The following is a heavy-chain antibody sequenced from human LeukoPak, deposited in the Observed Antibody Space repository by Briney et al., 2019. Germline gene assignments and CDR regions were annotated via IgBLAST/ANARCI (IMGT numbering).Heavy chain of an antibody. CDR3: ARDRTPHTLWLDP. CDR2: IYTSGTP. V-gene: IGHV3-53*01. J-gene: IGHJ5*02. Sequence: GGSLRLSCAASRLTVYSNYMHWVRQAQGKGLKWASVIYTSGTPYYADSVKGRFTISRDDSKNTLYLQMNNLTAEDTAMYYCARDRTPHTLWLDPWGQGTLVIVSS. CDR1: RLTVYSNY.